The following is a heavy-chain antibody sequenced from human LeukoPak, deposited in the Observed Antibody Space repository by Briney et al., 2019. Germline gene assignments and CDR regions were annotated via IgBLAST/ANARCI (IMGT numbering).Heavy chain of an antibody. CDR1: GYSISSGYY. D-gene: IGHD5-12*01. J-gene: IGHJ6*03. V-gene: IGHV4-38-2*01. CDR3: AGRVALLRFPMDV. Sequence: SETLSLTCAVSGYSISSGYYWGCIRQPPGKGLEWIGSIYHSGGTYYNPSLKSRVTISLDTTKNQLSLKMKSLTAADPSVHYFAGRVALLRFPMDVWGRGTTVTVSS. CDR2: IYHSGGT.